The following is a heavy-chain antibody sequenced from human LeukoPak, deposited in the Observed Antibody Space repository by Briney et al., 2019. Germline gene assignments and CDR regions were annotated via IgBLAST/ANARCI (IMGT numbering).Heavy chain of an antibody. CDR3: ARAVPSTYYYDSSGYPDY. D-gene: IGHD3-22*01. Sequence: TSETLSLTCAVYGGSFSGYYWSWIRQPPGKGLEWIGEINHSGSTNYNPSLKSRVTISVDTSKNQFSLKLSSVTAADTAVYYCARAVPSTYYYDSSGYPDYWGQGTLVTVSS. J-gene: IGHJ4*02. CDR1: GGSFSGYY. CDR2: INHSGST. V-gene: IGHV4-34*01.